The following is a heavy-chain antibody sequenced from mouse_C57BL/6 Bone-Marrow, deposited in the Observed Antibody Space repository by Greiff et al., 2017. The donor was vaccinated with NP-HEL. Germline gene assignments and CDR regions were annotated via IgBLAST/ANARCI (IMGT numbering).Heavy chain of an antibody. CDR2: INPYNGGT. CDR3: AREAYYSNYEAY. V-gene: IGHV1-19*01. J-gene: IGHJ2*01. Sequence: DVQLQESGPVLVKPGASVKMSCKASGYTFTDYYMNWVKQSHGKSLEWIGVINPYNGGTSYNQKFKGKATLTVDKSSSTAYMELNSLTSEDSAVYYCAREAYYSNYEAYWGQGTTLTVSS. CDR1: GYTFTDYY. D-gene: IGHD2-5*01.